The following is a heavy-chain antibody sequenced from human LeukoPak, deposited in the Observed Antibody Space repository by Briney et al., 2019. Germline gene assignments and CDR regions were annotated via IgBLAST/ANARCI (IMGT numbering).Heavy chain of an antibody. D-gene: IGHD2-15*01. CDR3: ASSRAVASYMDV. CDR2: VYSGGST. J-gene: IGHJ6*03. Sequence: QTGGSLRLSCEVSGFTVSSNYMSWVRQAPGKGLEWVSLVYSGGSTYYADSVKGRFTISRDNSENTLYLQMNSLRVEDTAVYYCASSRAVASYMDVWDKGTTVTVSS. V-gene: IGHV3-66*01. CDR1: GFTVSSNY.